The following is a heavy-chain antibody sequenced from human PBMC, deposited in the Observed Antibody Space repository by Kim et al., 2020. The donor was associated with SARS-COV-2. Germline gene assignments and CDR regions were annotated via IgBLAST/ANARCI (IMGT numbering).Heavy chain of an antibody. J-gene: IGHJ3*02. D-gene: IGHD6-19*01. V-gene: IGHV4-34*01. CDR1: GGSFSGYY. Sequence: SETLSHTCAVYGGSFSGYYWSWIRQPPGKGLEWIGEINHSGSTNYNPSLKSRVTISVDTSKNQFSLKLSSVTAADTAVYYCARGPWQQWLVRLGLAFDIWGQGTMVTVSS. CDR3: ARGPWQQWLVRLGLAFDI. CDR2: INHSGST.